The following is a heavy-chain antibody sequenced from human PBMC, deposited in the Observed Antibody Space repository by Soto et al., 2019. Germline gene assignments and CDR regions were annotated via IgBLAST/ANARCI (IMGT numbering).Heavy chain of an antibody. CDR1: GFTFSGST. D-gene: IGHD4-17*01. V-gene: IGHV3-73*01. CDR3: TRQNGDCFEY. J-gene: IGHJ4*02. Sequence: PVGSLRLSCAASGFTFSGSTMHWVRQASGKGLEWVGHIRTKANRYATVYAESVKGRFTISRDDSKNTAYLQVNSLKTEDTAVYYCTRQNGDCFEYWGQGALVTVSS. CDR2: IRTKANRYAT.